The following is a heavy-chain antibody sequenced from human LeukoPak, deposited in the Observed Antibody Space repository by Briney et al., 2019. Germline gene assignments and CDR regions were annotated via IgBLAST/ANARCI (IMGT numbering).Heavy chain of an antibody. V-gene: IGHV4-59*01. D-gene: IGHD1-26*01. CDR3: ARELWVRSYYYGMDV. Sequence: SETLSLTCTVSGGSISSYYWSWIRQPPGKGLEWIGYIYYSGSTNYNPSLKSRVTISVDTSKNQFSLKLSSVTAADTAVYYCARELWVRSYYYGMDVWGQGTTVTVSS. J-gene: IGHJ6*02. CDR1: GGSISSYY. CDR2: IYYSGST.